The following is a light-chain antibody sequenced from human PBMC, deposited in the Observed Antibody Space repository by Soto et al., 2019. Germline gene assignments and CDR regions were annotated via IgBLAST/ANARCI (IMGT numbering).Light chain of an antibody. J-gene: IGKJ4*01. CDR1: QSLSNDIY. Sequence: EIVLTQSPGTLSLSPVERATLSGRASQSLSNDIYLAWYQQKPGQAPRLLIYGASSRATGIPNRFSGSGSGTDFTLTISRLEPEDFAVYYCQQRSNWPPLTFGGGTKVDIK. CDR3: QQRSNWPPLT. V-gene: IGKV3D-20*02. CDR2: GAS.